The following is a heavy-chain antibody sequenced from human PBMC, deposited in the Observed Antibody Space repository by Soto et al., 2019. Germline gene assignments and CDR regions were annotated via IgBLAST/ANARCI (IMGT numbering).Heavy chain of an antibody. Sequence: QVQLVQSGAEVKKPGSSVKVSCKASGGTFSSYTISWVRQAPGQGLEWMGRSIPILGIANYAHKFQGRVAITADQSTRKAYMELSSPRSEDTAVYYCARETCTMILEHWGQGTLVTVSS. V-gene: IGHV1-69*02. CDR1: GGTFSSYT. CDR3: ARETCTMILEH. D-gene: IGHD3-22*01. J-gene: IGHJ1*01. CDR2: SIPILGIA.